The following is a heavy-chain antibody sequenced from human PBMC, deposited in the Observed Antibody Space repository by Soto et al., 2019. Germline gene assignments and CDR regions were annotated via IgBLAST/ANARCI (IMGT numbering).Heavy chain of an antibody. J-gene: IGHJ6*02. CDR1: GGTFSTSA. Sequence: QVQLVQSGAEVKKPGSSVKVSCKASGGTFSTSAISWVRQAPGQGLEWVGGIMPVFATPDYAQKFQGRVTITADESTTTAYLELTSLRTDDAAVYYCARDKDRQQLGGNYYCILDVWGQGTGITVSS. D-gene: IGHD3-3*02. CDR2: IMPVFATP. CDR3: ARDKDRQQLGGNYYCILDV. V-gene: IGHV1-69*12.